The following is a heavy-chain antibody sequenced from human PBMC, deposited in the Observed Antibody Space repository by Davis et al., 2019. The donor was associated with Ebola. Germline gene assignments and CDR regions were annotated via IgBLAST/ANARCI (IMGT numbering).Heavy chain of an antibody. CDR1: GFTFSSYA. D-gene: IGHD2-2*01. V-gene: IGHV3-23*01. Sequence: PGGSLRLSCAASGFTFSSYAMSWVRQAPGKGLEWVPAISGSGGSTYYADSVKGRFTISRDNSKNTPYLQMNSLRAEDTAVYYCASPPAAMTIYYFDYWGQGTLVTVSS. J-gene: IGHJ4*02. CDR2: ISGSGGST. CDR3: ASPPAAMTIYYFDY.